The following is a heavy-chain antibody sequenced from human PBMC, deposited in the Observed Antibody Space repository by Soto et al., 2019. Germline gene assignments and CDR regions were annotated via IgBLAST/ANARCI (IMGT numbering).Heavy chain of an antibody. Sequence: SVKVSCKASGGTFSSYTISWVRQAPGQGLEWMGRIIPILGIANYAQKFQGRVTITADKSTSTAYMELSSLRSEDTAVYYCASGVDSSGWYEENDYYYGMDVWGQGTTVTVSS. D-gene: IGHD6-19*01. J-gene: IGHJ6*02. CDR2: IIPILGIA. CDR3: ASGVDSSGWYEENDYYYGMDV. V-gene: IGHV1-69*02. CDR1: GGTFSSYT.